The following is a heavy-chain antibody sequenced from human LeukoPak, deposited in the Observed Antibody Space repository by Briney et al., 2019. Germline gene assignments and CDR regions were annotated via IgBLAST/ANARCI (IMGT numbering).Heavy chain of an antibody. Sequence: ASVKVSFAASGYTLRDYYIYWVRQAPGQGLEWLGWLNPHSGGTNYAQKFQGRVTLTIDTSISTAYMELSLLTSDDTAIYYCARGLRIINGLDVWGQGTTVIVSS. CDR1: GYTLRDYY. J-gene: IGHJ6*02. D-gene: IGHD2-15*01. V-gene: IGHV1-2*02. CDR3: ARGLRIINGLDV. CDR2: LNPHSGGT.